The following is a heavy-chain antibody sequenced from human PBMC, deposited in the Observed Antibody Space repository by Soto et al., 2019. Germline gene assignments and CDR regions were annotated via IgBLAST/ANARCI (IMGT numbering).Heavy chain of an antibody. J-gene: IGHJ6*02. CDR1: GFTFTSYA. V-gene: IGHV3-23*01. CDR2: ISGSAGRT. D-gene: IGHD2-2*01. Sequence: GGSLRLSCAASGFTFTSYAMSWVRQAPGKGLEWVAIISGSAGRTYYADSVKGRFTISRDNSKNTLYLQMNSLRADDTAVYYCAKVTSARVFYFGLDVGGQGTTVTVSS. CDR3: AKVTSARVFYFGLDV.